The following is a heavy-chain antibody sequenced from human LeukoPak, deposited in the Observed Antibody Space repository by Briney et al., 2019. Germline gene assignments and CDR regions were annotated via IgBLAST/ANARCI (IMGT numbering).Heavy chain of an antibody. CDR3: ATSASWYYGSGKLDY. CDR2: ISYSGSTT. CDR1: GFTFTNFE. D-gene: IGHD3-10*01. V-gene: IGHV3-48*03. Sequence: GSLRLSCAASGFTFTNFEMNWVRQAPGKGLEWVSYISYSGSTTSYADSVKGRFTISRDNSKNTLYLQMNSLRAEDTAVYYCATSASWYYGSGKLDYWGQGTLVTVSS. J-gene: IGHJ4*02.